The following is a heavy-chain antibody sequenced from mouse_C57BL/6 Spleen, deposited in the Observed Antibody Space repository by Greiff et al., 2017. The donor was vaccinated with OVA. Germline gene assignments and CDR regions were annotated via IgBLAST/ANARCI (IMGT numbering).Heavy chain of an antibody. Sequence: VQLQQSGPGLVQPSQSLSITCTVSGFSLTSYGVHWVRQSPGTGLEWLGVIWSGGSTDYNAAFISRLSISKDNSKSQVFFKMNSLQADDTAIYYCARNQAPYGSSSFDYWGQGTTLTVSS. V-gene: IGHV2-2*01. CDR1: GFSLTSYG. D-gene: IGHD1-1*01. J-gene: IGHJ2*01. CDR2: IWSGGST. CDR3: ARNQAPYGSSSFDY.